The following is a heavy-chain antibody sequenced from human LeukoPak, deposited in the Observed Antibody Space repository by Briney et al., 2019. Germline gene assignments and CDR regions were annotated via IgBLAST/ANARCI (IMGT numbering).Heavy chain of an antibody. CDR3: ARVLAGATYFDY. Sequence: GGSLRLSCAASGFTFSDHYMSWIRQAPGKGLECVSYISTSSSYTNYADSVKGRFTISRDNAKSSLYLQMNSLRAEDTAVYYCARVLAGATYFDYWGQGTLVTVSS. V-gene: IGHV3-11*06. CDR2: ISTSSSYT. D-gene: IGHD1-26*01. CDR1: GFTFSDHY. J-gene: IGHJ4*01.